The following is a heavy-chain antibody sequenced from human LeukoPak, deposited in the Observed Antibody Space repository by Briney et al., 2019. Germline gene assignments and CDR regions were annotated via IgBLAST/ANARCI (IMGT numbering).Heavy chain of an antibody. J-gene: IGHJ4*02. Sequence: ASVKVSCKASGYTFTVYYMHWVRQAPGQGLEWMGWINPNSGGTNYAQKFQGRVTMTRDTSISTAYMELSRLRSDDTAVYYCAGEGIVVVPAAATIDYWGQGTLVTVSS. CDR3: AGEGIVVVPAAATIDY. CDR2: INPNSGGT. CDR1: GYTFTVYY. D-gene: IGHD2-2*01. V-gene: IGHV1-2*02.